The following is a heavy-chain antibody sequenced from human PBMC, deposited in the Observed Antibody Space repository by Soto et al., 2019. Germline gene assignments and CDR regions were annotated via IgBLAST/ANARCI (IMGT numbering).Heavy chain of an antibody. CDR1: GGTFSSYA. J-gene: IGHJ5*02. V-gene: IGHV1-69*13. CDR2: IIPIFGTA. CDR3: ARDHGKAAAGTFWIDP. Sequence: ASVKVSCKASGGTFSSYAISWVRQAPGQGLEWMGGIIPIFGTANYAQKFQGRVTITADESTSTAYMELSSLRSEDTAVYYCARDHGKAAAGTFWIDPWGQGTLVTVSS. D-gene: IGHD6-13*01.